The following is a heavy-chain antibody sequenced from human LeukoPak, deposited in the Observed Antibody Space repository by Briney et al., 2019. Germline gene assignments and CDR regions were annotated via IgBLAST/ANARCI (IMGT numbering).Heavy chain of an antibody. CDR2: IYTSEST. CDR3: ATGDSGSYYY. CDR1: GGSISSCY. Sequence: KPSETLSLTCTVSGGSISSCYWSWIRQPAGNGLEWIGRIYTSESTHYNPSLTSRVTISVDTSKNQFSLKLSSVTAADTAVYYCATGDSGSYYYWGQRTLVTVSS. J-gene: IGHJ4*02. D-gene: IGHD1-26*01. V-gene: IGHV4-4*07.